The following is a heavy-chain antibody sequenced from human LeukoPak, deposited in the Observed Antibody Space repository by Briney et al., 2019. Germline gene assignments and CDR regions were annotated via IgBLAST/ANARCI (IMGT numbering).Heavy chain of an antibody. CDR2: ISGTGDST. CDR1: GFTFSNYA. D-gene: IGHD2-2*01. J-gene: IGHJ4*02. Sequence: GGSLRLSCAASGFTFSNYAMNWVRQAPGKGLEWVSAISGTGDSTYYADSLKSRFTIYRDNSKSTLYLQMNNLKAEDTAINYCAKLSNATCYLPMDYWGQGTLVTVTS. V-gene: IGHV3-23*01. CDR3: AKLSNATCYLPMDY.